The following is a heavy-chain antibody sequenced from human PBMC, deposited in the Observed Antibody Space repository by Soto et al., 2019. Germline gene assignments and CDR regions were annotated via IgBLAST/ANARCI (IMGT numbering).Heavy chain of an antibody. D-gene: IGHD3-22*01. V-gene: IGHV5-51*01. Sequence: LGESLKISCKGSGYSFTSYWIGWVRQMPGKGLEWMGIIYPGDSDTRYSPSLQGRVTISADKSTSTAYLQWSSLRASDTAMYYCARNHDSGGSSFDYWGQGTLVTVSS. CDR1: GYSFTSYW. CDR3: ARNHDSGGSSFDY. J-gene: IGHJ4*02. CDR2: IYPGDSDT.